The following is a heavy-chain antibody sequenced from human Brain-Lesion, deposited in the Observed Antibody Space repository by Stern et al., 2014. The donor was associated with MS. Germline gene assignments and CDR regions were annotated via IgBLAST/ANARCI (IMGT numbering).Heavy chain of an antibody. CDR2: INGVDDKT. V-gene: IGHV1-3*01. CDR3: ARDDHRDSSGHYAPFDY. CDR1: GYTFIRYA. Sequence: VQLVQSGAEVKKPGASVKVSCKASGYTFIRYAMQWVRQAPVQRLEWMGRINGVDDKTKYSHKFQGRVTITRDTSANTVYMELSSLRSEDTAVYYCARDDHRDSSGHYAPFDYWGQGTRVTVSS. J-gene: IGHJ4*02. D-gene: IGHD3-22*01.